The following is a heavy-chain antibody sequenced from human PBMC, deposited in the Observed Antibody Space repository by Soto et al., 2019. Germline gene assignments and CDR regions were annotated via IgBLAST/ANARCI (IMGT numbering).Heavy chain of an antibody. CDR2: INAGNGNT. V-gene: IGHV1-3*01. CDR3: ARAPRGYGSPSPFDY. D-gene: IGHD5-18*01. CDR1: GYTFTSYA. J-gene: IGHJ4*02. Sequence: GASVKVSCKASGYTFTSYAMHWVRQAPGQRLEWMGWINAGNGNTKYSQKFQGRVTITRDTSASTAYMELSSLRSEDTAVYYCARAPRGYGSPSPFDYWGQGTLVTVSS.